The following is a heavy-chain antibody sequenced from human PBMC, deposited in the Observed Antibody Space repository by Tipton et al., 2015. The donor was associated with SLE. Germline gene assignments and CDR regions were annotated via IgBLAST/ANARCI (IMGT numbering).Heavy chain of an antibody. V-gene: IGHV3-23*03. Sequence: SLRLSCAASGFTFSSYAMSWVRQAPGKGLEWVSVIYSGGSSTYYADSVKGRFTISRDNSKNTLYLQMNSLRAEDTAVYYCARDRAAQYYSYYYMDVWGKGTTVTISS. CDR3: ARDRAAQYYSYYYMDV. CDR1: GFTFSSYA. J-gene: IGHJ6*03. CDR2: IYSGGSST. D-gene: IGHD6-25*01.